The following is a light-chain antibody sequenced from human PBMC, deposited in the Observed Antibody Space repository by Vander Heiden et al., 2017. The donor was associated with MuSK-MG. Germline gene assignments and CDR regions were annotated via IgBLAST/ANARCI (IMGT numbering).Light chain of an antibody. Sequence: QVVLTQSPSASASLGASVKLTCTLSSGHSSYSIAWHQQRPEKGSRYLMKLNSDGSHSKGDGIPDRFAGSSAGAERDLTISSLQSDDEADYYCQTWATGIRVFGGGTKLTVL. CDR3: QTWATGIRV. CDR1: SGHSSYS. V-gene: IGLV4-69*01. CDR2: LNSDGSH. J-gene: IGLJ3*02.